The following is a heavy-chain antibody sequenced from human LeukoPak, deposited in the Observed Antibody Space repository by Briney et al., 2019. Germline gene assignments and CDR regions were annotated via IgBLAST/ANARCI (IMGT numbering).Heavy chain of an antibody. CDR2: IRSKAYGGTT. J-gene: IGHJ5*02. Sequence: GGSLRLSCTASGFTFGDYAMSWFRQAPGKGLEWVGFIRSKAYGGTTEYAASVKGRFTISRDDSKSIAYLQMNSLKTEDTAVYNCTRDALLGYSSSWYVGGWFDPWGQGTLVTVSS. CDR1: GFTFGDYA. D-gene: IGHD6-13*01. V-gene: IGHV3-49*03. CDR3: TRDALLGYSSSWYVGGWFDP.